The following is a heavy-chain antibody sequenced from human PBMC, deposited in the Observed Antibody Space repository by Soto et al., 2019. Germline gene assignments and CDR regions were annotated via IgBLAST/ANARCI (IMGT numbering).Heavy chain of an antibody. D-gene: IGHD5-12*01. CDR2: IRNKAYGGTT. J-gene: IGHJ4*02. V-gene: IGHV3-49*03. Sequence: EVHLVESGGGLVQPGRSLRLSCTTSAFSFADYTLSWFRQAPGKGLEWLGFIRNKAYGGTTEYAASVKGRFSISRDDPKSIAYLQMNSLKTEDTAVYYCTRDGRYSGYPPPAFWGQGTLVIVSS. CDR1: AFSFADYT. CDR3: TRDGRYSGYPPPAF.